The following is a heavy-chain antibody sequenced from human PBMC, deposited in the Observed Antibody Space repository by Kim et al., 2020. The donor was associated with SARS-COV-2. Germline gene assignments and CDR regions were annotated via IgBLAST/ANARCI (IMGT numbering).Heavy chain of an antibody. D-gene: IGHD3-10*01. J-gene: IGHJ4*02. CDR1: GGSISSYY. V-gene: IGHV4-59*08. Sequence: SETLSLTCTVSGGSISSYYWSWIRQPPGKGLEWIGYIYYSGSTNYNPSLKSRVTISVDTSKNQFSLKLSSVTAADMAVYYCVRGFDYWGQGTLVTVSS. CDR2: IYYSGST. CDR3: VRGFDY.